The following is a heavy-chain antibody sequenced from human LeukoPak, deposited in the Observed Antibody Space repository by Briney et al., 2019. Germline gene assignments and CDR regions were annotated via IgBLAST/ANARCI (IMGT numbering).Heavy chain of an antibody. CDR1: GDSISSGDYS. CDR3: ARELWFVKAPGSWLDP. Sequence: KPSETLSLTCAVSGDSISSGDYSWSWIRQPSGKGLEWIGYIFHSGHSYYNPSLKSRVTISVDRSKNQFSLRLTSVTAADTAIYYCARELWFVKAPGSWLDPWGQGTQVTVSS. J-gene: IGHJ5*02. CDR2: IFHSGHS. D-gene: IGHD3-10*01. V-gene: IGHV4-30-2*01.